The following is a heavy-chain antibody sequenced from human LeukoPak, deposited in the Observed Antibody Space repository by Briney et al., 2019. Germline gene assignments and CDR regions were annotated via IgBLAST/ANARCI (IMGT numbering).Heavy chain of an antibody. CDR2: INGSGGST. V-gene: IGHV3-23*01. D-gene: IGHD5-18*01. J-gene: IGHJ4*02. CDR3: AKSIQSAMATGY. CDR1: GFTFSSYA. Sequence: GGSLRLSCAASGFTFSSYAMSWVRQAPGKGLEWVSDINGSGGSTYYADSVKGRFTLSRDNSKNTLYLQMNSLRAEDTAVYYCAKSIQSAMATGYWGQGTLVTVFS.